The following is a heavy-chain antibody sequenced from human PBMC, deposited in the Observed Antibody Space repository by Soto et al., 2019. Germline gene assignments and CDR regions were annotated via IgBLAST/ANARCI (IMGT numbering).Heavy chain of an antibody. D-gene: IGHD3-3*01. V-gene: IGHV1-58*01. CDR1: GFTLTSAD. J-gene: IGHJ4*02. CDR2: IVGGSGST. CDR3: AADWSNRPFDF. Sequence: GPEVKKPGTSVKVSCKASGFTLTSADVQWVRQTRGQRLEWIGWIVGGSGSTNYAQQFQGRLAITRDMSTSTVYMELSSLRSEDTAVYYCAADWSNRPFDFWGQGTLVTVSS.